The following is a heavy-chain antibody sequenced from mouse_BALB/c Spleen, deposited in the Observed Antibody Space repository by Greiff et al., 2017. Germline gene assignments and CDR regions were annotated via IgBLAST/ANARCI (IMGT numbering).Heavy chain of an antibody. CDR2: IWSGGST. J-gene: IGHJ4*01. D-gene: IGHD4-1*01. CDR3: ASLTGTGNYYAMDY. Sequence: VKLEESGPGLVQPSQSLSITCTVSGFSLTSYGVHWVRQSPGKGLEWLGVIWSGGSTDYNAAFISRLSISKDNSKSQVFFKMNSLQANDTAIYYCASLTGTGNYYAMDYWGQGTSVTVSS. V-gene: IGHV2-2*02. CDR1: GFSLTSYG.